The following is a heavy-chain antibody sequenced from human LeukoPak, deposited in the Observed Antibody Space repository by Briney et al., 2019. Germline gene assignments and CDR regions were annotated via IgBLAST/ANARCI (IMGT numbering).Heavy chain of an antibody. J-gene: IGHJ4*02. CDR3: ARVSSRTAAAYYFDY. V-gene: IGHV4-61*02. CDR1: GGSISSGSYY. D-gene: IGHD6-13*01. CDR2: IYTSGST. Sequence: SETLSLTCTVSGGSISSGSYYWSWIRQPAGKGLEWIGRIYTSGSTNYNPSLKSRVTISVDTSKNQFSLKLSSVTAADTAVYYCARVSSRTAAAYYFDYWGQGTLVTVSS.